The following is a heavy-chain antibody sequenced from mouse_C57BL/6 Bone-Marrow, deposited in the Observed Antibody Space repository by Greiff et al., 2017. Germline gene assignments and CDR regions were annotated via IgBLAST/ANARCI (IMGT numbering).Heavy chain of an antibody. Sequence: QVQLKQPGAELVKPGASVKLSCKASGYTFTSYWMHWVKQRPGRGLEWIGRIDPHSGGTKYNEKFKSKATLTVDTPSSTAYMQLSSLTSEDSAVYYCARERAKDCYYVRVWFAYWGQGTLVTVSA. J-gene: IGHJ3*01. D-gene: IGHD2-3*01. V-gene: IGHV1-72*01. CDR1: GYTFTSYW. CDR2: IDPHSGGT. CDR3: ARERAKDCYYVRVWFAY.